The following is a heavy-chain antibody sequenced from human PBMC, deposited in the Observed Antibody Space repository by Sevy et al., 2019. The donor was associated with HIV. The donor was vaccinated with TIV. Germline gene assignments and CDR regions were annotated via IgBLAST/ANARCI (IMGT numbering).Heavy chain of an antibody. D-gene: IGHD3-9*01. CDR3: SRNGEDYYDILTGQFHFDY. CDR1: GFTFADYG. Sequence: GGSLRLSCTASGFTFADYGMGWFRQAPGKGLEWVGFIRGKAHGGKTEYAASVKGRFTISRDDSKSIAYLQMNSLKNEDTAVYFCSRNGEDYYDILTGQFHFDYWGQGALVTVSS. CDR2: IRGKAHGGKT. J-gene: IGHJ4*02. V-gene: IGHV3-49*03.